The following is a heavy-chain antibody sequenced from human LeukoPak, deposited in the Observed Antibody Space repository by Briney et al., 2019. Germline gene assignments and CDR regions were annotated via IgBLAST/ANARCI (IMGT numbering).Heavy chain of an antibody. D-gene: IGHD5-12*01. J-gene: IGHJ4*02. CDR3: AGEVAD. CDR2: IIPIFGTA. CDR1: GYTFTDYF. V-gene: IGHV1-69*13. Sequence: SVKVSCKASGYTFTDYFMHWVRQAPGQGLEWMGGIIPIFGTANYAQEFQGRVTITADESTSTAYMELSSLRSEDTAVYYCAGEVADWGQGTLVTVSS.